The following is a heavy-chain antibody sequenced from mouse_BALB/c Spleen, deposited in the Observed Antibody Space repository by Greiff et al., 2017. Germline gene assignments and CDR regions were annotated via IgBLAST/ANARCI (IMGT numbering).Heavy chain of an antibody. D-gene: IGHD4-1*01. Sequence: EVNVVESGGGLVKPGGSLKLSCAASGFTFSSYAMSWVRQSPEKRLEWVAEISSGGSYTYYPDTVTGRFTISRDNAKNTLYLEMSSLRSEDTAMYYCAREGTNFYAMDYWGQGTSVTVSS. CDR2: ISSGGSYT. CDR1: GFTFSSYA. J-gene: IGHJ4*01. V-gene: IGHV5-9-4*01. CDR3: AREGTNFYAMDY.